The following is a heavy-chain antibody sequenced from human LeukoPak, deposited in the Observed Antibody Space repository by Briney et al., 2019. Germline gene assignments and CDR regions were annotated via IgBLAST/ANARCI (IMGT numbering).Heavy chain of an antibody. J-gene: IGHJ4*02. D-gene: IGHD3-22*01. CDR1: GFTVSSNY. CDR2: IYSGGST. V-gene: IGHV3-66*02. Sequence: GRSLRLSCAASGFTVSSNYMSWVRQAPGKGLEWVSVIYSGGSTYYADSVKGRFTISRDNSKNTLYLQMNSLRAEDTAVYYCARDLGSGYSFDYWGQGTLVTVSS. CDR3: ARDLGSGYSFDY.